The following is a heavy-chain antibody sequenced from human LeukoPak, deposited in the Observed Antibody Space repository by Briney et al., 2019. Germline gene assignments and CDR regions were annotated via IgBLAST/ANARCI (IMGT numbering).Heavy chain of an antibody. CDR1: GFTFYDYS. J-gene: IGHJ3*02. CDR2: INWSGGST. D-gene: IGHD2-21*02. CDR3: ASTYCGGDCYSHDAFDI. Sequence: GGSLRLSCAASGFTFYDYSMSWVRLAPGKGLEWVSGINWSGGSTGYADSVKGRFTISRDNAKNSLYLQMNSLRAEDTALYYCASTYCGGDCYSHDAFDIWGQGTMVTVSS. V-gene: IGHV3-20*04.